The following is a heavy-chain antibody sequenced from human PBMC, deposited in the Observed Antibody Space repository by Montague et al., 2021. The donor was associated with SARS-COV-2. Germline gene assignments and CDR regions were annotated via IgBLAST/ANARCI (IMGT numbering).Heavy chain of an antibody. V-gene: IGHV3-9*01. CDR2: ITWDSGTL. D-gene: IGHD3-22*01. CDR3: AKDFDYYDSSGYFDY. J-gene: IGHJ4*02. CDR1: GFTFGDHA. Sequence: SLRLSFAVSGFTFGDHAMHWVRQAPGKGPEWISGITWDSGTLGYADSVKGRFTISRDNAKDSLYLQMNSLRVEDTALYYCAKDFDYYDSSGYFDYWGQGTLVTVSS.